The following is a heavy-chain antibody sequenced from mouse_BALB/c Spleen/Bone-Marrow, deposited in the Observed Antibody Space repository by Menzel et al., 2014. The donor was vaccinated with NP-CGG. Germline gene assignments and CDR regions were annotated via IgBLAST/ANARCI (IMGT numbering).Heavy chain of an antibody. J-gene: IGHJ2*01. CDR2: ISCYDGAT. CDR3: ARDYGSLYYFDY. D-gene: IGHD2-1*01. Sequence: LVTTGASVKISCKASGYSFTGYYMHWVNQSHGKGLEWLGYISCYDGATSYNQKFKGKATFTVDTSSSTAYMQFNSLTSEDSAVYNCARDYGSLYYFDYWGQGTTRTVSS. V-gene: IGHV1S34*01. CDR1: GYSFTGYY.